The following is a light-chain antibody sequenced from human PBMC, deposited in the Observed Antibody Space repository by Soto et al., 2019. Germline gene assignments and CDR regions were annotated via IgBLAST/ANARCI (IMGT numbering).Light chain of an antibody. J-gene: IGKJ1*01. CDR2: DAS. V-gene: IGKV1-17*01. Sequence: IQVTQSPSSLSASVGDRVTITCRASLDIRNELDWYQQKPGKAPKRLIYDASTLQDWVPSRFSGDGSGTEFTLTISSVQSEDFASYFCLQQKSYPWTFGQGTKV. CDR1: LDIRNE. CDR3: LQQKSYPWT.